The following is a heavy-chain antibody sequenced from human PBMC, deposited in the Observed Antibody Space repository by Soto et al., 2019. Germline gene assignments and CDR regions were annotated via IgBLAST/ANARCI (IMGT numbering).Heavy chain of an antibody. CDR2: IIPIFGTA. D-gene: IGHD2-15*01. CDR1: GGTLSSFA. Sequence: QVQLVQSGAEVKKPGSSVKVSCKASGGTLSSFAISWVRQAPGQGLEWMGGIIPIFGTANYAQKFQGRVKISTDKSTTTAQLEVKSLRPENTAVYYCARDSRDIVVVVVARHYYYYYGMDVWGQGPTVTASS. J-gene: IGHJ6*02. CDR3: ARDSRDIVVVVVARHYYYYYGMDV. V-gene: IGHV1-69*06.